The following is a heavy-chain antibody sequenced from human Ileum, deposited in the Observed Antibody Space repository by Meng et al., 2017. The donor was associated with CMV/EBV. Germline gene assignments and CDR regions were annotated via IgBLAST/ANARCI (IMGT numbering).Heavy chain of an antibody. D-gene: IGHD3-16*01. Sequence: DINWGRQATGQGLEWMGWMNPNSGNTGYAQKFQGRVTMTRNTSISTAYMELSSLRSEDTAVYYCARDLRGGYQGMGEFRNNWFDPWGQGTLVTVSS. CDR1: D. V-gene: IGHV1-8*01. CDR3: ARDLRGGYQGMGEFRNNWFDP. J-gene: IGHJ5*02. CDR2: MNPNSGNT.